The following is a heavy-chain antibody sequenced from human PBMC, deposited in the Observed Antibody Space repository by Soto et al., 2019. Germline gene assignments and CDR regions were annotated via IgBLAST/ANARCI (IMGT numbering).Heavy chain of an antibody. J-gene: IGHJ4*02. V-gene: IGHV5-51*01. CDR3: ARLEGVTSSFLDY. Sequence: PGASLKISCKGSGYSFTRYWIGWVRQMPGKGLEWMGIIYPGDSDTRYSPSFQGQVTISADKSVSTAFLQWSSLKASDTAIYYCARLEGVTSSFLDYWGQGTPVTVSS. CDR1: GYSFTRYW. CDR2: IYPGDSDT. D-gene: IGHD6-6*01.